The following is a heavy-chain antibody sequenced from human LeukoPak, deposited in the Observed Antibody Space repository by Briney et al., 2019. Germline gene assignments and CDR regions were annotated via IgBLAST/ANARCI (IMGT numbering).Heavy chain of an antibody. CDR1: GGSISTYY. J-gene: IGHJ4*02. D-gene: IGHD3-22*01. CDR3: ARSFSPNYYDLLDY. CDR2: IYYSGST. Sequence: SETLSLTCTVSGGSISTYYWSWTRQPPAKELEWIGYIYYSGSTNYNPSLKSRVTISLDTSKNQFSLKLNSVTAADTAMYYCARSFSPNYYDLLDYWGQGTPVTVSS. V-gene: IGHV4-59*01.